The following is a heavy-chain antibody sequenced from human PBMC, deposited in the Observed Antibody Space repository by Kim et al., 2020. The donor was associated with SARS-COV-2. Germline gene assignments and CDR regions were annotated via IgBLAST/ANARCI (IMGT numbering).Heavy chain of an antibody. V-gene: IGHV7-4-1*02. CDR3: ARDSGLHDY. D-gene: IGHD1-26*01. Sequence: TGNPTYAQGFTGRFVFSLDTSVSTAYLQISSLKAEDTAVYYCARDSGLHDYWGQGTLVTVSS. J-gene: IGHJ4*02. CDR2: TGNP.